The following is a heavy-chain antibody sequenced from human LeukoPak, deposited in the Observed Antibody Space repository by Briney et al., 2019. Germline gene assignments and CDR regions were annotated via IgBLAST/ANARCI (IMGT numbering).Heavy chain of an antibody. Sequence: SETLSLTCIVSGGSISSSNYYWGWIRQPPGKGLEWIGSIYYSGSTYYNPSLKSRVTISVDTSKNQFSLKLSSVTAADTAVYYCASSDVDTAIVNAFDIWGQGTMVTVSS. V-gene: IGHV4-39*01. CDR3: ASSDVDTAIVNAFDI. CDR2: IYYSGST. CDR1: GGSISSSNYY. J-gene: IGHJ3*02. D-gene: IGHD5-18*01.